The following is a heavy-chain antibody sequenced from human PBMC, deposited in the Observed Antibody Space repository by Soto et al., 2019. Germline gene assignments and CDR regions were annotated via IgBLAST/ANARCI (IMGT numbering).Heavy chain of an antibody. Sequence: HMQLVQSGPEVKKPGTSVKVSCKASGFTFINSAVQWVRQARGQRLEWIGWIVVDSGNTNYAQKFQERVTITRDMSTSTSYMKLSSLRSEDTAVYYSAADLARLPDAFDIWGQGTMVTVSS. J-gene: IGHJ3*02. V-gene: IGHV1-58*01. CDR3: AADLARLPDAFDI. CDR1: GFTFINSA. CDR2: IVVDSGNT. D-gene: IGHD5-12*01.